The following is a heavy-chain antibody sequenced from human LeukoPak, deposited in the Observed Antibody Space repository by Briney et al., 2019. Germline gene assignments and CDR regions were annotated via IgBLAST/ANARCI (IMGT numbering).Heavy chain of an antibody. Sequence: SETLSLTCAVYGGSFSDYYWTWIRQPPGKGLEWIGEINHSGSTNYNPSLKSRVTISVDTSENQFSLKLSSVTAADTAVYYCARGRGYYYDSSGYYYVRSPFDYWGQGTLVTVSS. CDR1: GGSFSDYY. V-gene: IGHV4-34*01. CDR2: INHSGST. D-gene: IGHD3-22*01. CDR3: ARGRGYYYDSSGYYYVRSPFDY. J-gene: IGHJ4*02.